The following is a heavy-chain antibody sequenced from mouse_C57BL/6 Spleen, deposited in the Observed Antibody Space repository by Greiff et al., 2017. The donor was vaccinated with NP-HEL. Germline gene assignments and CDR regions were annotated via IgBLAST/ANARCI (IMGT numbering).Heavy chain of an antibody. D-gene: IGHD1-1*01. CDR3: ARRSLSYYGSSWDWFAY. Sequence: QVQLQQPGAELVKPGASVKMSCKASGYTFTSYWITWVKQRPGQGLEWIGDIYPGSGSTNYNEKFKSKATLTVDTSSSTAYMQLSSLTSEDSAVYYCARRSLSYYGSSWDWFAYWGQGTLVTVSA. V-gene: IGHV1-55*01. J-gene: IGHJ3*01. CDR2: IYPGSGST. CDR1: GYTFTSYW.